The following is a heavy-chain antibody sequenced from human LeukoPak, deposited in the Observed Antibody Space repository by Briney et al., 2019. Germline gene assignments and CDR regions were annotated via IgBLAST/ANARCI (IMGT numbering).Heavy chain of an antibody. Sequence: SLRLSCTASGFTFGDYAMSWVRQAPGKGLEWVGFIRNKVYDGTTEYAASVKGRFTISRDDSNSIAYLQMNSLKTEDTAVYYCARVRSWGALDYWGQGTLVTVSS. J-gene: IGHJ4*02. D-gene: IGHD1-26*01. CDR2: IRNKVYDGTT. V-gene: IGHV3-49*04. CDR3: ARVRSWGALDY. CDR1: GFTFGDYA.